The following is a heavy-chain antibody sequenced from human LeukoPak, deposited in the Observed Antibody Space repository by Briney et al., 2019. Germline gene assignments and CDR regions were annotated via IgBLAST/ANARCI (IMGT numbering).Heavy chain of an antibody. Sequence: PGGSLRLSCAVSGFTLSSYTMNWVRQAPGKGLEWVSFISSSSYIYYADSVKGRFTISRDNAENSLYLQMNSLRAEDTAVYYCARGGYSYAFDIWGQGTMVTVSS. CDR1: GFTLSSYT. J-gene: IGHJ3*02. V-gene: IGHV3-21*01. D-gene: IGHD5-18*01. CDR2: ISSSSYI. CDR3: ARGGYSYAFDI.